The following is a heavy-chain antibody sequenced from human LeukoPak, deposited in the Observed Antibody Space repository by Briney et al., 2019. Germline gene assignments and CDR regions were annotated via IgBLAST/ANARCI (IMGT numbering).Heavy chain of an antibody. V-gene: IGHV3-23*01. D-gene: IGHD4-17*01. CDR3: AKDFTTVTQFDY. J-gene: IGHJ4*02. CDR1: GFSFGSYA. CDR2: LSGSGGST. Sequence: GGSLRLSCAASGFSFGSYAMSWVRQAPGKGLEWVSGLSGSGGSTYYADSVKGRFTISRDNSKNTLYLQMNSLRAEDTAVYYCAKDFTTVTQFDYWGQGTLVTIPS.